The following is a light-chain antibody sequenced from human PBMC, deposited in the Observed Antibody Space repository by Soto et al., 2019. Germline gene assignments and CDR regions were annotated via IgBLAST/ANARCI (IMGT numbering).Light chain of an antibody. V-gene: IGLV2-8*01. J-gene: IGLJ2*01. CDR2: EVS. Sequence: QSALTQPPSASGSPGQSVTISCTGTSSDVGGYNYVSWYQQHPGKAPKLMIYEVSKRPSGVPDRFSDSKSGNTASLTVSGLQDEDEADYYCSSYTGSNNLGVFGGGTKVTVL. CDR3: SSYTGSNNLGV. CDR1: SSDVGGYNY.